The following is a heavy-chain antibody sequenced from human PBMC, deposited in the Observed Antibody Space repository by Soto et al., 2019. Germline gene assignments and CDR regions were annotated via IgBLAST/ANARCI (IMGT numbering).Heavy chain of an antibody. CDR1: SFSINSRHY. CDR3: ARNASGRYFDY. D-gene: IGHD6-19*01. CDR2: IYNTVST. V-gene: IGHV4-38-2*02. J-gene: IGHJ4*02. Sequence: SETLSLTCSVSSFSINSRHYWGWIRQPPGKGLEWIASIYNTVSTHYNPSLKSRATISLDTSQNQFSLRLNSVTAADTAIYYCARNASGRYFDYWGPGRLVTVSS.